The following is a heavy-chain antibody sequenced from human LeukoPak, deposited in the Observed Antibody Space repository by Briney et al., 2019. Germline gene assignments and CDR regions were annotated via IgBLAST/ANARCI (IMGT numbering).Heavy chain of an antibody. J-gene: IGHJ5*02. D-gene: IGHD5-24*01. CDR1: GFTFSSYS. V-gene: IGHV3-21*01. CDR2: ISSSSSYI. CDR3: ARGGMATSLRHWFDP. Sequence: GGSLRLSCAASGFTFSSYSMNWVRQAPGKGLEWVSSISSSSSYIYYADSVKGRFTISRDNAKNSPYLQMNSLRAEDTVVYYCARGGMATSLRHWFDPWGQGTLVTVSS.